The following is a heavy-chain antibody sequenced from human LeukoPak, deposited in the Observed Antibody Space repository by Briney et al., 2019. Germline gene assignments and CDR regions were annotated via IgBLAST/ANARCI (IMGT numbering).Heavy chain of an antibody. Sequence: PGRSLRLSCAASGFTFSSYGMHWVRQAPGKGLEWVSGINWNGGSTGYADSVKGRFTISRDNAKNSLYLQMNSLRAEDTALYYCARAGAMITFGGVIVNAFDYYMDVWGKGTTVTVSS. CDR3: ARAGAMITFGGVIVNAFDYYMDV. V-gene: IGHV3-20*04. CDR2: INWNGGST. J-gene: IGHJ6*03. CDR1: GFTFSSYG. D-gene: IGHD3-16*02.